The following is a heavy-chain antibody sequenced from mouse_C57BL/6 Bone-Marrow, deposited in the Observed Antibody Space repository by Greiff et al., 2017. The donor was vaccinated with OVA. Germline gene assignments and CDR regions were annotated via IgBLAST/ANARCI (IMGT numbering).Heavy chain of an antibody. CDR2: SRNKANDYTT. D-gene: IGHD1-1*01. J-gene: IGHJ4*01. CDR1: GFTFSDFY. CDR3: ARDALYYYGSSPMDY. Sequence: EVMLVESGGGLVQSGRSLRLSCATSGFTFSDFYMEWVRQAPGKGLEWIAASRNKANDYTTEYSASVKGRFIVSRDTSQSILYLQMNALRAEDTAIYYCARDALYYYGSSPMDYWGQGTSVTVSS. V-gene: IGHV7-1*01.